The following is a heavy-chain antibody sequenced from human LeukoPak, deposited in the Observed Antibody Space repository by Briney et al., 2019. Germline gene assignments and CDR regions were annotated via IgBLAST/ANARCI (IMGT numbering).Heavy chain of an antibody. CDR2: ISAYNGNT. Sequence: GASVKVSCKASGYTFTSYGISWVRQAPGQGLEWMGWISAYNGNTHYAQKLQGRVTMTTDTSTSTAYMELRSLRSDDTAVYYCAREGRGSGSYNVPSYYYYYYMDVWGKGTTVTISS. CDR3: AREGRGSGSYNVPSYYYYYYMDV. D-gene: IGHD3-10*01. V-gene: IGHV1-18*01. CDR1: GYTFTSYG. J-gene: IGHJ6*03.